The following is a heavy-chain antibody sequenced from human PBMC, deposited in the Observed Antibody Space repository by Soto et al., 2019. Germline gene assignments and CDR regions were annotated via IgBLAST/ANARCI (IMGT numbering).Heavy chain of an antibody. D-gene: IGHD3-22*01. J-gene: IGHJ4*02. CDR3: ARWTYYDSSGFDY. Sequence: PSETLSLTCTVSGGSISSYYWSWIRQPPGKGLEWIGYIYYSGSTNYNPSLKSRVTISVDTSKNQFSLKLSSVTAADTAVYYCARWTYYDSSGFDYWGQGTLVTVSS. V-gene: IGHV4-59*01. CDR2: IYYSGST. CDR1: GGSISSYY.